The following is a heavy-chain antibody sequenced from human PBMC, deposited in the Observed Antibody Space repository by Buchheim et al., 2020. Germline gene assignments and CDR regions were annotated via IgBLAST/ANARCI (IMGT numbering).Heavy chain of an antibody. CDR1: GFNFRNYN. J-gene: IGHJ4*02. CDR2: ISAIDNSI. CDR3: ARGGFTH. Sequence: EVQLVESGGGLVQSGGSLRLSCAASGFNFRNYNMNWVRQAPGKGLEWVAYISAIDNSIYYADSVKGRFTISRDNAKSSLHLLMSNLRVEDTAVYYCARGGFTHWGQGSL. V-gene: IGHV3-48*01.